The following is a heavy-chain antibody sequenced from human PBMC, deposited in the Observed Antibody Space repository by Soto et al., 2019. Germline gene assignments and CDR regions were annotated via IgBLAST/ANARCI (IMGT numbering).Heavy chain of an antibody. V-gene: IGHV4-59*01. CDR2: IYYSGST. D-gene: IGHD2-8*01. Sequence: SETLSLTCTVSGGSISSYYWSWIRQPPGKGLEWIGYIYYSGSTNYSPSLKSRVTISVDTSKNQFSLKLSSVTAADTAVYYCARVKGVGYYYYGMDVWGQGTTVTVSS. CDR3: ARVKGVGYYYYGMDV. CDR1: GGSISSYY. J-gene: IGHJ6*02.